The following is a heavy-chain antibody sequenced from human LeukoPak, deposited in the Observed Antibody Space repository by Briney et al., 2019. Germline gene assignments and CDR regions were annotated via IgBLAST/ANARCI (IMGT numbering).Heavy chain of an antibody. J-gene: IGHJ4*02. Sequence: SETLSLTRTVSGGSISRYYWSWIRQPPGKGLEWIGYIYYSGSTNYNPSLKSRVTISVDTSKNQFSLKLSSVTAADTAVYYCAREAPDSSGYLVDYWGQGTLVTVSS. D-gene: IGHD3-22*01. V-gene: IGHV4-59*01. CDR1: GGSISRYY. CDR2: IYYSGST. CDR3: AREAPDSSGYLVDY.